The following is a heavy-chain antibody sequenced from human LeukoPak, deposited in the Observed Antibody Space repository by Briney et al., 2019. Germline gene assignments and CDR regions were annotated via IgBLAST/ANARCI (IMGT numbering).Heavy chain of an antibody. V-gene: IGHV1-18*01. CDR3: ARRGMSRDYYYYYMDV. CDR2: ISAYNGNT. J-gene: IGHJ6*03. Sequence: ASVKVSCKASGYTFTSYGISWVRQAPGQGLEWMGWISAYNGNTNYAQKLQGRVTMTTDTSTSTAYMELRSPRSDDTAVYYCARRGMSRDYYYYYMDVWGKGTTVTISS. CDR1: GYTFTSYG. D-gene: IGHD2-2*01.